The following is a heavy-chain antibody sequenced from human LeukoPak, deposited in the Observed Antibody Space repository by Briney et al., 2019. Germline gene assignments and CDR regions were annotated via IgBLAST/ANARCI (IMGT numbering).Heavy chain of an antibody. J-gene: IGHJ4*02. D-gene: IGHD3-22*01. Sequence: SETLSLTCSVSGGSISSSSYYWGWIRQPPGKGLEWIGGIYYSGSTYYNPSLKSRVTISVDTSKNQFSLKLNSVTAADTAVYYCARKAPYYYDGSGPLGTYYFDYWGQGTLVTVSS. V-gene: IGHV4-39*07. CDR1: GGSISSSSYY. CDR3: ARKAPYYYDGSGPLGTYYFDY. CDR2: IYYSGST.